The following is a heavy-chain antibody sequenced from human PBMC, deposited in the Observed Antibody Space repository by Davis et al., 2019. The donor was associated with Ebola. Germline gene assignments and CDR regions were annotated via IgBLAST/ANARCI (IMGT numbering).Heavy chain of an antibody. CDR3: AGGVAATGLNQPIDH. D-gene: IGHD6-13*01. V-gene: IGHV4-59*01. CDR2: IYYSGVT. Sequence: PSETLSLTCTVSGDSISSYYWSWIRQSPGKGLQWVGYIYYSGVTNYNPSLKSRVIMSVDTSKSQFQFSLKMRSVTAADTALYYCAGGVAATGLNQPIDHWGQGTLVTVSS. CDR1: GDSISSYY. J-gene: IGHJ4*02.